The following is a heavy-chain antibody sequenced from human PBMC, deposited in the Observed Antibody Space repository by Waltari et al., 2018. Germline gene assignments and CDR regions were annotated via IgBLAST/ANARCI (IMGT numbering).Heavy chain of an antibody. D-gene: IGHD3-16*01. CDR3: ARLLGETTGWFDP. CDR1: GFTFSSHA. Sequence: EVQLVESGGGWVQPGGSLRLSCADSGFTFSSHAMFGVRQAPGKGLDYVSGIMSKVVSTYYASSAEARFTISTDNSKNTLYLQMGSLRPEDTAVYYCARLLGETTGWFDPWGQGTLVTISS. CDR2: IMSKVVST. J-gene: IGHJ5*02. V-gene: IGHV3-64*01.